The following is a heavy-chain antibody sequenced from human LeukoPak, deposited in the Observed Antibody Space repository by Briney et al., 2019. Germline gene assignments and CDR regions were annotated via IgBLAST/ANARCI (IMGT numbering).Heavy chain of an antibody. D-gene: IGHD2-15*01. V-gene: IGHV4-59*08. J-gene: IGHJ3*02. Sequence: SETLSLTCTVSGVSISSYYWSWIRQPPGKGLEWIGYIYYSGSTNYNPSLKSRVTISVDTSKNQFSLKLSSVTAADTAVYYCARVTRGVVAATPGNAFDIWGQGTMVTVSS. CDR1: GVSISSYY. CDR2: IYYSGST. CDR3: ARVTRGVVAATPGNAFDI.